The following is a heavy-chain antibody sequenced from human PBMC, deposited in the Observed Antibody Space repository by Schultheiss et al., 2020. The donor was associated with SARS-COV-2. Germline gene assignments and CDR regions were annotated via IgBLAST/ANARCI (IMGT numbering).Heavy chain of an antibody. CDR2: IYYSGST. Sequence: SLTLSLTCTVSGGSISSSSYYWGWIRQPPGKGLEWIGSIYYSGSTYYNPSLKSRVTISVDTSKNQFSLKLSSVTAADTAVYYCARVDRAGRKQYSSGWYPDYWGQGTLVTVSS. CDR1: GGSISSSSYY. CDR3: ARVDRAGRKQYSSGWYPDY. J-gene: IGHJ4*02. V-gene: IGHV4-39*01. D-gene: IGHD6-19*01.